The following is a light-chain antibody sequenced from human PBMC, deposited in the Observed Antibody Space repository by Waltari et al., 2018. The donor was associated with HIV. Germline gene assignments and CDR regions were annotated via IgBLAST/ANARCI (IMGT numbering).Light chain of an antibody. CDR2: EDD. J-gene: IGLJ2*01. Sequence: FILTQPHSVSESPGKTVTISFTRSSGSIASNSLQWYQPRPGRAPTTVLYEDDPSPPGLPDRCFGPIDRPSNSVSRSIFGHTAEDDADYYCQSFDGTNRIFAGGTKLTVL. CDR1: SGSIASNS. V-gene: IGLV6-57*03. CDR3: QSFDGTNRI.